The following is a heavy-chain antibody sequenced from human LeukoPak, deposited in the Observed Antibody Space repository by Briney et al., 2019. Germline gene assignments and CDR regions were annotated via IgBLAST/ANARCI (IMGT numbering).Heavy chain of an antibody. CDR2: INSDGSST. J-gene: IGHJ4*02. D-gene: IGHD3-10*01. Sequence: PGGSLRLSCAASGFTFSNYWMHWVRQAPGKGLVWVSRINSDGSSTSYADSVKGRFTISRDNAKNTLYLQMNSLRAEDTAVYYCARVTGSGSYYNPFDYWGQGTLVTVSS. V-gene: IGHV3-74*01. CDR1: GFTFSNYW. CDR3: ARVTGSGSYYNPFDY.